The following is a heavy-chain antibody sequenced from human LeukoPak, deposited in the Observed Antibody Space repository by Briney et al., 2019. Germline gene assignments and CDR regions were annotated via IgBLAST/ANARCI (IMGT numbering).Heavy chain of an antibody. CDR2: IKQDGSEK. J-gene: IGHJ6*02. Sequence: QTGGSLRLSCAASGFTFSSYCMSWVRQAPGKGLEWVANIKQDGSEKYYVDSVKGRFTISRDNAKNSLYLQMNSLRAEDTAVYYCARDGYSMTTVTNYYYYGMDVWGQGTTVTVSS. V-gene: IGHV3-7*01. CDR3: ARDGYSMTTVTNYYYYGMDV. CDR1: GFTFSSYC. D-gene: IGHD4-17*01.